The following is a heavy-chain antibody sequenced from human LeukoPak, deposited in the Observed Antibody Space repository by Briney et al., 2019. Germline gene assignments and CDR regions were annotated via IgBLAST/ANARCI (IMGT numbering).Heavy chain of an antibody. J-gene: IGHJ4*02. D-gene: IGHD3-22*01. V-gene: IGHV3-7*01. CDR1: GFTFSSYW. Sequence: PGGSPRLSCAASGFTFSSYWMSWVRQAPGKGLEWVANIKQDGSEKYYVDSVKGRFTISRDKAKNSLYLQMNSLRAEDTAVYYCARVSSYDSSGYYHQSTYYFDYWGQGTLVTVSS. CDR2: IKQDGSEK. CDR3: ARVSSYDSSGYYHQSTYYFDY.